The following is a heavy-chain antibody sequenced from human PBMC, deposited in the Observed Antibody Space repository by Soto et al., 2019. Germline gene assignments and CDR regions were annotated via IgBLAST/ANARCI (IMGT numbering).Heavy chain of an antibody. J-gene: IGHJ4*02. V-gene: IGHV3-9*01. CDR2: ISRSSGSI. Sequence: VQLVESGGGLVQPGKSLRLSCAASGFTFDDFAMHWVRQAPGKGLEWVSGISRSSGSIGYAASVKGRFTISRDNGKKSLYLQMNSLRPEDSAFYYCTNGAPYHTGADYWGQGTLVTVSS. CDR3: TNGAPYHTGADY. CDR1: GFTFDDFA. D-gene: IGHD1-1*01.